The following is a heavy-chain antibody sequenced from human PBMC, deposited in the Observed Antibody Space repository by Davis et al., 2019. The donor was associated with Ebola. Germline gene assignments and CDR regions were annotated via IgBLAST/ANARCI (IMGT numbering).Heavy chain of an antibody. V-gene: IGHV3-21*01. CDR2: ISSSSSYI. CDR1: GFTFSSYS. J-gene: IGHJ4*02. D-gene: IGHD3-22*01. Sequence: GESLKISCAASGFTFSSYSMNWVRQAPGKGLEWVSSISSSSSYIYYADSVKGRFTISRDNAKNSLYLQMNSLRAEDTAVYYCARWGPCGDCSGYYITDFDYWGQGTLVTVSS. CDR3: ARWGPCGDCSGYYITDFDY.